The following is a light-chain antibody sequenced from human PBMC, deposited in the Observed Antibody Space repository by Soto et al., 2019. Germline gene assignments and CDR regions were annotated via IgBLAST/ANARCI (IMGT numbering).Light chain of an antibody. CDR2: DVS. J-gene: IGLJ1*01. V-gene: IGLV2-14*03. CDR3: SSYRTSNTRQIV. CDR1: SSDVVGYNY. Sequence: QSVLTQPASVLGSPGQSITFSCTGTSSDVVGYNYVSWYQHHPGKAPKLMIYDVSNRPSGVSNRFSGSKSGNTASLSISGLQPEDEADYYCSSYRTSNTRQIVCGTGTKVTVL.